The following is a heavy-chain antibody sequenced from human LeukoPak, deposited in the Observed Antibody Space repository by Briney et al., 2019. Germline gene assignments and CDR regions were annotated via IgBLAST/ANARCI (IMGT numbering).Heavy chain of an antibody. CDR2: ISYDGSNK. CDR3: AKAYYYDTSDLYAFDI. Sequence: GGSLRLSCAAPGFTLSTYAMHWVRQAPGKGLEWVAVISYDGSNKYYADSVKGRFTISRDNSKNTLYLQVNSLSAEDTAVYYCAKAYYYDTSDLYAFDIWGQGTMVTVSS. D-gene: IGHD3-22*01. CDR1: GFTLSTYA. V-gene: IGHV3-30-3*01. J-gene: IGHJ3*02.